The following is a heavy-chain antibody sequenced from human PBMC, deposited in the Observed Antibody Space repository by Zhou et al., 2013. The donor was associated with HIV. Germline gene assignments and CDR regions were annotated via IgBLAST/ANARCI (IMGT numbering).Heavy chain of an antibody. Sequence: QVQLVQSGPEVKKPGTSVKVSCKASGYSFTGYFIQWVRQAPGRGLEWMGWINPNSGGTNYAQKFQVRVIMTRDTSNSTAYMELSSLRSDDTAVYFCARDTSIVVVRAAIRYGFDFWGQGTVVSVSS. CDR1: GYSFTGYF. J-gene: IGHJ3*01. CDR3: ARDTSIVVVRAAIRYGFDF. D-gene: IGHD2-15*01. CDR2: INPNSGGT. V-gene: IGHV1-2*02.